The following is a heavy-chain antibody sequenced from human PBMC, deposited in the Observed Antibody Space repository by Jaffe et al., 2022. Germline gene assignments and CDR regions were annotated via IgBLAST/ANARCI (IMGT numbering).Heavy chain of an antibody. CDR2: IKEDGSEK. CDR1: GITFSSYW. CDR3: ARDGFMITLGGVISIDALDI. Sequence: EVQLVESGGGLVQPGGSLRLSCTASGITFSSYWMSWVRQAPGKGLEWVATIKEDGSEKYYVDSVKGRFTISRDNAKNSLYLQMNSLRAEDTAVYYCARDGFMITLGGVISIDALDIWGQGTMVTVSS. V-gene: IGHV3-7*01. J-gene: IGHJ3*02. D-gene: IGHD3-16*02.